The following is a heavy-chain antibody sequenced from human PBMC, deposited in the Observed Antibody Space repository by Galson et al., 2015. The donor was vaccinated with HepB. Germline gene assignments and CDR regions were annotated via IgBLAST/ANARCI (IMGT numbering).Heavy chain of an antibody. J-gene: IGHJ4*02. CDR1: GFTFGDYA. CDR3: TRGDMVRGVIPLY. CDR2: IRSKAYGGTT. D-gene: IGHD3-10*01. Sequence: SLRLSCAASGFTFGDYAMSWVRQAPGKGLEWVGFIRSKAYGGTTEYAASVKGKFTISRDDSKSIAYLQMNSLKTEDTAVYYCTRGDMVRGVIPLYWGQGTLVTVSS. V-gene: IGHV3-49*04.